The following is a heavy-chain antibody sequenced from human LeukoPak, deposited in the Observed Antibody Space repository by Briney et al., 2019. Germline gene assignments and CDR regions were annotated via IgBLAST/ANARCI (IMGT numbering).Heavy chain of an antibody. V-gene: IGHV1-69*13. D-gene: IGHD6-13*01. CDR3: ARNSGGIAAAGIRFGY. Sequence: GASVKVSCKASGGTFSSYGVSWVRQAPGHGLEWMGGIIPIFATANYAQKFQGRVTITADESTSTAYMELSSLRSEDTAVYYCARNSGGIAAAGIRFGYWGQGTLVTVSS. CDR1: GGTFSSYG. CDR2: IIPIFATA. J-gene: IGHJ4*02.